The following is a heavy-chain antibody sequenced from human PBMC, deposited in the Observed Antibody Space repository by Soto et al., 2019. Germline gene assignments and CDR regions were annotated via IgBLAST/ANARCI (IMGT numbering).Heavy chain of an antibody. D-gene: IGHD2-15*01. J-gene: IGHJ3*02. CDR3: ATVRGFRAYCSGGTCNHDTFDI. V-gene: IGHV3-11*01. Sequence: PGGSLRLSCAASGFTFSSYAMSWIRQAPGKGLDCVSYISTSGTSTYYADSVEGRFTISRDNAKNSLYLQMNSLRAEDTAVYYCATVRGFRAYCSGGTCNHDTFDIWGQGTTVTVSS. CDR1: GFTFSSYA. CDR2: ISTSGTST.